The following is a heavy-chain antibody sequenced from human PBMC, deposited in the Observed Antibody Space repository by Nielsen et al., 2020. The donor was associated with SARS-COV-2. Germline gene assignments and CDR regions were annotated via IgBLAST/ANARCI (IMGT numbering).Heavy chain of an antibody. Sequence: WVRQAPGQGLEWMGWINPNSGGTNYAQKFQGWVTMTRDTSISTAYMELSSLRSEDTAVYYCARDSAIPVDTAMVTWGYYYYYMDVWGKGTTVTVSS. CDR3: ARDSAIPVDTAMVTWGYYYYYMDV. V-gene: IGHV1-2*04. D-gene: IGHD5-18*01. CDR2: INPNSGGT. J-gene: IGHJ6*03.